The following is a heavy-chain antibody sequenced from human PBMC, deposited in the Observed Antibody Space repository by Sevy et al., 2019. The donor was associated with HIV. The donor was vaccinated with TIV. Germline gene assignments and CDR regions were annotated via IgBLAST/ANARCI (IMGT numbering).Heavy chain of an antibody. J-gene: IGHJ4*02. Sequence: SETLSLTCSVSGDSISSYFWTWVRQSPGKGLEWIGNVYFTGNTDYSPSLKSRFTLSLDTSKSQFSLTLKSVTAADTAIYFCARDSTTRPRVLDYWGQGTLVTVPQ. CDR3: ARDSTTRPRVLDY. V-gene: IGHV4-59*01. CDR2: VYFTGNT. CDR1: GDSISSYF. D-gene: IGHD1-1*01.